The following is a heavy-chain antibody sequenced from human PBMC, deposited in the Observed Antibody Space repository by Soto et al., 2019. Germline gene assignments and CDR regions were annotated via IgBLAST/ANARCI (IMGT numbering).Heavy chain of an antibody. J-gene: IGHJ6*02. V-gene: IGHV1-18*04. Sequence: ASVKVSCKASGYTFTSYGISWVRQAPGQGLEWMGWIGAYNGNTNYAQKLQGRVTMTTDTSTSTAYMELRSLRSDDTAVHYCAIELVWYGSPPTGMDVWGQGTTSTVSS. CDR2: IGAYNGNT. D-gene: IGHD3-10*01. CDR3: AIELVWYGSPPTGMDV. CDR1: GYTFTSYG.